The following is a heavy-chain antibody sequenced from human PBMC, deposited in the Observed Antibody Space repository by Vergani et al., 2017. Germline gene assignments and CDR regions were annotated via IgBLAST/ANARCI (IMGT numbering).Heavy chain of an antibody. D-gene: IGHD2-2*01. J-gene: IGHJ6*03. CDR2: ISYDGTQK. Sequence: QVHLVESGGGVVQPGRSLRLSCVVSGFTSSYYGMHWVRQAPGKGLEWVAVISYDGTQKYYADSVKGRFTISRDDSKNTLYLQMNSLKTEDTAVYYCTTDFSVVVLNYYMDVWDKGTTVTVSS. CDR3: TTDFSVVVLNYYMDV. CDR1: GFTSSYYG. V-gene: IGHV3-30*03.